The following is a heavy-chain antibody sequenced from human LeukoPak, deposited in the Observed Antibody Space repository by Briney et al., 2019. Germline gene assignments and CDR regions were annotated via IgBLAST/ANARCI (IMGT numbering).Heavy chain of an antibody. CDR3: TSRGWIVGLVDY. J-gene: IGHJ4*02. CDR1: GGSISSSSYY. CDR2: IYYSGTT. V-gene: IGHV4-39*01. Sequence: SETLSLTCTVSGGSISSSSYYWVWIRQPPGKGLEWIASIYYSGTTYYNPSLKSRATISADTSKNQFSLKLSSVTAADTAVYYCTSRGWIVGLVDYWGQGTLVTVSS. D-gene: IGHD3-22*01.